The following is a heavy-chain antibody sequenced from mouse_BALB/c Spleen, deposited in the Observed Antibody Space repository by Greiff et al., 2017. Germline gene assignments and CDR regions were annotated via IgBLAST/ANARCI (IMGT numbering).Heavy chain of an antibody. D-gene: IGHD2-12*01. CDR3: ARDNSYDVYYFDY. CDR2: ISPGSGST. Sequence: DLVKPGASVKLSCKASGYTFTSYWINWVKQRPGQGLEWIGRISPGSGSTYNNEMFKGKATLTVDTSSSTAYIQLSSMSSEDAAVYCDARDNSYDVYYFDYWGQGTKLTVSA. V-gene: IGHV1S41*01. J-gene: IGHJ2*01. CDR1: GYTFTSYW.